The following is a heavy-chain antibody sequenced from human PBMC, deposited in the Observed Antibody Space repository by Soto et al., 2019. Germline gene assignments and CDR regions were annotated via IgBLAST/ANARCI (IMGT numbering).Heavy chain of an antibody. J-gene: IGHJ6*02. V-gene: IGHV3-21*01. Sequence: LRLSCVGSGFTFSTYSINWVRQAPGKGLEWVTSISSRSDIYYADSVKGRFTISRDNAKNSVSLQMNSLRAEDTAVYYCAREYTAWPLAYGLDVWGQGTTVTVSS. D-gene: IGHD2-2*02. CDR2: ISSRSDI. CDR1: GFTFSTYS. CDR3: AREYTAWPLAYGLDV.